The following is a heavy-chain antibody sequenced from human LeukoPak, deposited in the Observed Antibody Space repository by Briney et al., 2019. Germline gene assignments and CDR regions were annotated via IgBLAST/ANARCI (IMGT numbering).Heavy chain of an antibody. J-gene: IGHJ3*02. Sequence: PSETLSLTCTVSGGSVTSGGYYWSWMRQPPGKGLAWIGYIFHRGSPYYNPSLKSRLTISVDTSKNQFSLTLSSVTAADTAVYYCARDSDGGGYAFDMWGQGTMVTVSS. CDR2: IFHRGSP. CDR1: GGSVTSGGYY. V-gene: IGHV4-30-2*05. D-gene: IGHD2-15*01. CDR3: ARDSDGGGYAFDM.